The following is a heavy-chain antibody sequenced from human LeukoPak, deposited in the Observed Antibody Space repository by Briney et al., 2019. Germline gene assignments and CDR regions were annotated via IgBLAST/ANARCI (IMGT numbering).Heavy chain of an antibody. Sequence: GESLKISCKGSGYKFTSYWIGWVRQMPGKGLEWVAIIYPGDSDTRYGPPFQGQVTISADKSIGTAYLHWNSLKASDTAMYYCASPPAAGTDFWYWGQGPRVTVPS. V-gene: IGHV5-51*01. CDR3: ASPPAAGTDFWY. D-gene: IGHD3-3*01. CDR2: IYPGDSDT. CDR1: GYKFTSYW. J-gene: IGHJ4*02.